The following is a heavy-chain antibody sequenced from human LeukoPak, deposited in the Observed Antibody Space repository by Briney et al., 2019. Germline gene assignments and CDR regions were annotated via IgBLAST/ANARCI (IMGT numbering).Heavy chain of an antibody. J-gene: IGHJ3*02. CDR1: GGSISSSSYY. CDR2: IYYSGST. D-gene: IGHD3-9*01. Sequence: PSETLSLTCTVSGGSISSSSYYWGWIRQPPGKGLEWIGSIYYSGSTYYNPSLKSRVTISVDTSKNQFSLKLSSVTAADTAVYYCARVYYDILTGYYHYAFDIWGQGTMVTVSS. V-gene: IGHV4-39*07. CDR3: ARVYYDILTGYYHYAFDI.